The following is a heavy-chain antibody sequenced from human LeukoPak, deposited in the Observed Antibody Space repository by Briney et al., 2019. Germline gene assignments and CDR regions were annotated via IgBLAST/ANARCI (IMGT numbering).Heavy chain of an antibody. CDR1: GFTFNSYS. J-gene: IGHJ3*02. Sequence: GGSLRLSCAASGFTFNSYSLNWVRQAPGKGLEWVSSISSSSGYIYYADSVKGRFTISRDNAKNSVYLQMNSLRAEDTAVYYCARDGSITANDAFDIWGQGTMVTVSS. CDR3: ARDGSITANDAFDI. D-gene: IGHD3-10*01. CDR2: ISSSSGYI. V-gene: IGHV3-21*01.